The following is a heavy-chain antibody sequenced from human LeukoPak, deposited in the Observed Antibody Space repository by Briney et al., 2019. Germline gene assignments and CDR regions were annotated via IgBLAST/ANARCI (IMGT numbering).Heavy chain of an antibody. J-gene: IGHJ4*02. Sequence: PGGSLRLSCAASGFTFSSYSMNWVRQAPGKGLEWVSSISSSSSYIYYADSVKGRFTISRDNAKNSLYPQMNSLRAEDTAVYYCARVQYSSSWPFDYWGQGTLVTVSS. CDR3: ARVQYSSSWPFDY. V-gene: IGHV3-21*01. D-gene: IGHD6-13*01. CDR1: GFTFSSYS. CDR2: ISSSSSYI.